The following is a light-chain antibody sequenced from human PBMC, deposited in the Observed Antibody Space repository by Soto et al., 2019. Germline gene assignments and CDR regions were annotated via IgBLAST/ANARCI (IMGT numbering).Light chain of an antibody. CDR2: GAS. Sequence: EIVLTQSPVTFSLSPGERATLSCCASQSVSGNFLAWYQVKPGQAPRLVVYGASTRASGFPDRFSGSGSGTDFTLTISRLEPEDFAMYYCQVYNSSPWEFGQGTKVDIK. V-gene: IGKV3-20*01. CDR3: QVYNSSPWE. J-gene: IGKJ1*01. CDR1: QSVSGNF.